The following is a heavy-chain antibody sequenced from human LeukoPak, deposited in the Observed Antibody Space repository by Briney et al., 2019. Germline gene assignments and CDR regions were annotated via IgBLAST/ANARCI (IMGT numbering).Heavy chain of an antibody. Sequence: PSEILSLTCAVYGGSPSGYYWSLIRQPAGKGLEWIGKINHSGSTNYNPSLKSRVTISVDTSKNQFSLKLSSVTAADTAVYYCARTRTVTPAWWYFDLWGRGTLVTVSS. CDR1: GGSPSGYY. D-gene: IGHD4-17*01. CDR3: ARTRTVTPAWWYFDL. V-gene: IGHV4-34*01. CDR2: INHSGST. J-gene: IGHJ2*01.